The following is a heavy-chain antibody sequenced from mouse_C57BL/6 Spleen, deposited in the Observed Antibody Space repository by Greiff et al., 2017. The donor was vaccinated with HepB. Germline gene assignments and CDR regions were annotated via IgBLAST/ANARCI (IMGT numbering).Heavy chain of an antibody. D-gene: IGHD1-1*01. V-gene: IGHV1-15*01. J-gene: IGHJ1*03. CDR2: IDPETGGT. CDR1: GYTFTDYE. Sequence: VQLQQSGAELVRPGASVTLSCKASGYTFTDYEMHWVKQTPVHGLEWIGAIDPETGGTAYNQKFKGKAMLTADKSSNTAYMELRSLTSEDSAVYYCTREGITAVVATGYFDVWGTGTTVTVSS. CDR3: TREGITAVVATGYFDV.